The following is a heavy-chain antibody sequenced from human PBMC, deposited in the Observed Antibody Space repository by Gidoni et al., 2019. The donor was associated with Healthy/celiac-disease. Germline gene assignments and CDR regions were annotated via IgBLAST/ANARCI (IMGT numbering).Heavy chain of an antibody. CDR1: GYTFTGDY. V-gene: IGHV1-2*04. CDR3: ARGQLVGGYYYYGMDV. D-gene: IGHD1-26*01. J-gene: IGHJ6*02. Sequence: QVQLVQSGAEVKKPGASVKGSCKASGYTFTGDYMDWVRQAPGQGLEWMGWINPNSGGTNYAQKFQGWVTMTRDTSISTAYMELSRLRSDDTAVYYCARGQLVGGYYYYGMDVWGQGTTVTVSS. CDR2: INPNSGGT.